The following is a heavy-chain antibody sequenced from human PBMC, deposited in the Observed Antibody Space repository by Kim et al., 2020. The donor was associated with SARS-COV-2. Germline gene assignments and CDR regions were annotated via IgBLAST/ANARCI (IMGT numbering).Heavy chain of an antibody. CDR2: MHYGGRA. J-gene: IGHJ3*02. CDR1: GGSLSPYY. V-gene: IGHV4-59*01. Sequence: SETLSLTCTVSGGSLSPYYWSWIRQPPGKGLEWIGYMHYGGRANYSPSLKSRVAISVDTSKNHFSLNLTSVTAADTAKYFCARFQHGSGSYLDPFDIWGQGTLVTVSS. D-gene: IGHD3-10*01. CDR3: ARFQHGSGSYLDPFDI.